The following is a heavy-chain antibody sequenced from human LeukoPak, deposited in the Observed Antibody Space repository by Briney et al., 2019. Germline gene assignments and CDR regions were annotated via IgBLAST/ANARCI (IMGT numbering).Heavy chain of an antibody. V-gene: IGHV7-4-1*02. D-gene: IGHD6-13*01. J-gene: IGHJ4*02. Sequence: ASVKVSCKASGYNFNKYAIYWVRQAPGLGLEWMGWINTNTEDPTYAQGFTGRFVFSLDTSLTTAYLDINNLKPEDTALYFCARGHRIPAVWGFEFWGQGTLVTVSS. CDR1: GYNFNKYA. CDR3: ARGHRIPAVWGFEF. CDR2: INTNTEDP.